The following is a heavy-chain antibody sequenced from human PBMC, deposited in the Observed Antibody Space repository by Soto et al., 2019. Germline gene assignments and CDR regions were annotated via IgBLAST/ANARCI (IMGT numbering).Heavy chain of an antibody. V-gene: IGHV4-39*01. CDR3: ARRGGIAAAVPFDP. CDR2: IYYSGST. Sequence: SETLSLTCTVSGGSISSSSYYWGWIRQPPGKGLEWIGSIYYSGSTYYNPSLKSRVTISVDTPKNQFSLKLSSVTAADTAVYYCARRGGIAAAVPFDPWGQGTLVTVSS. CDR1: GGSISSSSYY. D-gene: IGHD6-13*01. J-gene: IGHJ5*02.